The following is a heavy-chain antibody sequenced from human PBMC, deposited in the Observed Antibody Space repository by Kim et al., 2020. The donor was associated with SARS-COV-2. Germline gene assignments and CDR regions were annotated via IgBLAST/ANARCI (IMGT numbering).Heavy chain of an antibody. CDR1: GGSISSYY. Sequence: SETLSLTCTVSGGSISSYYWSWIRQPPGKGLEWIGYIYYSGSTNYNPSLKSRVTISVDTSKNQFSLKLSSVTAADTAVYYCARVYCSSTSCYRIDPWGQGTLVTVSS. CDR3: ARVYCSSTSCYRIDP. J-gene: IGHJ5*02. D-gene: IGHD2-2*01. V-gene: IGHV4-59*01. CDR2: IYYSGST.